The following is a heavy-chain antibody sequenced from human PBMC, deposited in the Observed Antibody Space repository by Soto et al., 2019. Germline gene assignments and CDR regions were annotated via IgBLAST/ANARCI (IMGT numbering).Heavy chain of an antibody. CDR1: GFTFSSNA. D-gene: IGHD7-27*01. CDR2: ISDDGGAT. Sequence: EVQVLESGGGLVQPGGSLRLSCAASGFTFSSNAMTWVRQAPGKGVEWVSTISDDGGATYYADSVRGRFTISRVNSENTLVLQMSTLGSEDTAGYYGENGGWGYRPDYWGQGSLVAVSS. V-gene: IGHV3-23*01. CDR3: ENGGWGYRPDY. J-gene: IGHJ4*02.